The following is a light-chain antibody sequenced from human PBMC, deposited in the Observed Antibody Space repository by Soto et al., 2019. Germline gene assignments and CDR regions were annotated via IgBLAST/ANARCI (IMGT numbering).Light chain of an antibody. V-gene: IGKV1-5*01. Sequence: DIQMTQSPSTLSASVGDRVTITCRASQRINNWLAWYQQKPGKAPKFLMFDASSLETGVPSRFSGSGSGTEFTLTISSLQPDDFATYFCQQYHTYPYTFGQWTKLEIK. CDR3: QQYHTYPYT. CDR1: QRINNW. CDR2: DAS. J-gene: IGKJ2*01.